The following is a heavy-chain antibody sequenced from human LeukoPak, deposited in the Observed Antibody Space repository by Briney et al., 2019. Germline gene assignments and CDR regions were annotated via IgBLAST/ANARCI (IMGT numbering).Heavy chain of an antibody. CDR3: ARSVESPSVYYYYGMDV. CDR2: ISDDGSNK. D-gene: IGHD5/OR15-5a*01. Sequence: GGSLRLSCATSGFTFSGNAMHRVRQAPGKGLEWVALISDDGSNKYYADSVKGRFTISRDNSKNTLYLQMNSLRAEDTALYYCARSVESPSVYYYYGMDVWGQGTTVTVSS. CDR1: GFTFSGNA. J-gene: IGHJ6*02. V-gene: IGHV3-30-3*01.